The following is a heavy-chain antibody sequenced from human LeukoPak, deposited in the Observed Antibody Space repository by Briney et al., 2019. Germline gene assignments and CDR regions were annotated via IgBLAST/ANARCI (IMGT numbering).Heavy chain of an antibody. Sequence: SETLSLTCTVSGGSISSGGYYWSWIRQHPGKGLEWIGYIYYSGSTYYNPSLKSRVTISVDTSKNQFSLKLSSVTAADTAVYYCARSIVVVGSAFDIWGQGTMVTVSS. CDR2: IYYSGST. D-gene: IGHD2-15*01. V-gene: IGHV4-31*03. CDR3: ARSIVVVGSAFDI. J-gene: IGHJ3*02. CDR1: GGSISSGGYY.